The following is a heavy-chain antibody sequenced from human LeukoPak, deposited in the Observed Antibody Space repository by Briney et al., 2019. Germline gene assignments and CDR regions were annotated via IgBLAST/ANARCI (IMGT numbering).Heavy chain of an antibody. CDR1: GFTFSSYS. CDR2: ISSSSSYI. D-gene: IGHD6-13*01. V-gene: IGHV3-21*01. J-gene: IGHJ4*02. CDR3: ARGRIAAAATLFY. Sequence: GGSLRLSCAASGFTFSSYSMNWVRQAPGKGLGWVSSISSSSSYIYYADSVKGRFTISRDNAKNSLYLQMNSLRAEDTAVYYCARGRIAAAATLFYWGQGTLVTVSS.